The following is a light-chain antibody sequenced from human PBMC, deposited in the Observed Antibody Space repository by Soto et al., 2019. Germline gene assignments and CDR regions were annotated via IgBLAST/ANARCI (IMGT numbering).Light chain of an antibody. CDR3: QQYNTYPT. J-gene: IGKJ1*01. CDR2: KAS. Sequence: QMTQSPSTLSASVGDTVTITCRASQSISTWLAWYQQKPGKAPKLLIYKASTLESGVPSRFSGSGSGTEFTLTISSLQPDDFATYYCQQYNTYPTFGHGTKVEIK. V-gene: IGKV1-5*03. CDR1: QSISTW.